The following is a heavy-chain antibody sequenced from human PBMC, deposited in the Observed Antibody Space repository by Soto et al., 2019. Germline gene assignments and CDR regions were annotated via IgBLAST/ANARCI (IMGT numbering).Heavy chain of an antibody. J-gene: IGHJ4*02. Sequence: VGSLRLSCAASGFTFSSYWMSWVRQAPGKGLEWVANIKQDGSEKYYVDSVKGRFTISRDNAKNSLYLQMNSLRAEDTAVYYCARDQPRYCSGGSCGLYFDYWGQGTLVTVSS. CDR2: IKQDGSEK. CDR3: ARDQPRYCSGGSCGLYFDY. CDR1: GFTFSSYW. V-gene: IGHV3-7*03. D-gene: IGHD2-15*01.